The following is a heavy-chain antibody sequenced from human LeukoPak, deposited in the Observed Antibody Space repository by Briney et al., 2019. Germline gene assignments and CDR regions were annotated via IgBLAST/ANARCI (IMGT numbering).Heavy chain of an antibody. Sequence: GGSLRLSCAASGFTFPNYWMHWVRQSPGKGLVWVSRINTDGSIINYGDSVKGRFTISRDNAKNTLYLQINSLRADDTAVYYCARRKTVAVGYMADYDYGMDVWGQGTTVPVSS. J-gene: IGHJ6*02. V-gene: IGHV3-74*01. CDR2: INTDGSII. D-gene: IGHD5-24*01. CDR1: GFTFPNYW. CDR3: ARRKTVAVGYMADYDYGMDV.